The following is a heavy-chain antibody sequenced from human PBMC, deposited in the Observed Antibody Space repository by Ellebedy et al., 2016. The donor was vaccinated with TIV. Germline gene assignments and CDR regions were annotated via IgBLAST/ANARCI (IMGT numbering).Heavy chain of an antibody. CDR3: ARVVGYGDKSLYYYYGMDV. Sequence: SETLSLXCTVSGGSISSYYWSWIRQPPGKGLEWIGYIYYSGSTNYNPSLKSRVTISVDTSKNQFSLKLSSVTAADTAVYYCARVVGYGDKSLYYYYGMDVWGQGTTVTVSS. J-gene: IGHJ6*02. V-gene: IGHV4-59*01. D-gene: IGHD4-17*01. CDR2: IYYSGST. CDR1: GGSISSYY.